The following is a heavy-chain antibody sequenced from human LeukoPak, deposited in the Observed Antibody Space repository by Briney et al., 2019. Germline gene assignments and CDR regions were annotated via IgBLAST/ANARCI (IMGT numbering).Heavy chain of an antibody. Sequence: SGPTLVKPTQTLTLTCTFSGFSLSTSGVGVGWIRQPPGKALEWLALIYWNDDKRYSPSLKSRLTITKDTSKNQVVLTMTNMDPVDTATYYCAHLGYSSSWPNYYYYYGMDVWGQGTTVTVSS. V-gene: IGHV2-5*01. J-gene: IGHJ6*02. CDR3: AHLGYSSSWPNYYYYYGMDV. D-gene: IGHD6-13*01. CDR1: GFSLSTSGVG. CDR2: IYWNDDK.